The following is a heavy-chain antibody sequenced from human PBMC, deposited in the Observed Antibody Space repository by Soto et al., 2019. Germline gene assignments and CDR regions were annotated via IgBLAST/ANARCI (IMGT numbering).Heavy chain of an antibody. D-gene: IGHD3-10*01. Sequence: VASVKVSRKASGGTFSSYAISWVRQAPGQGLEWMGGIIPIFGTANYAQKFQGRVTITADESTSTAYMELSSLRSEDTAVYYCARRFLRGLIYGSGSYDHYYGMDVWGQGTTVTVSS. CDR3: ARRFLRGLIYGSGSYDHYYGMDV. V-gene: IGHV1-69*13. CDR1: GGTFSSYA. J-gene: IGHJ6*02. CDR2: IIPIFGTA.